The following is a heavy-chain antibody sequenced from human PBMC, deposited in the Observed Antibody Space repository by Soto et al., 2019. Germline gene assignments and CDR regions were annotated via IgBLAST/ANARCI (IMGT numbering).Heavy chain of an antibody. CDR1: GGTFSSYA. D-gene: IGHD3-3*01. V-gene: IGHV1-69*01. CDR2: IIPIFGTA. Sequence: QVQLVQSRAEVKKPGSSVKVSCKASGGTFSSYAISWVRQAPGQGLEWMGGIIPIFGTANYAQKFQGRVTITADESTSTAYMELSSLRSEDTAVYYCARSRGEYYDFWSGYYPYYYYGMDVWGQGTTVTVSS. CDR3: ARSRGEYYDFWSGYYPYYYYGMDV. J-gene: IGHJ6*02.